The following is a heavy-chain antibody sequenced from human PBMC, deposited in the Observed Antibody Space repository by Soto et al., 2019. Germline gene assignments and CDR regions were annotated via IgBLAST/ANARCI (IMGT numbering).Heavy chain of an antibody. CDR1: GGSISSGNYY. Sequence: QVQLQESGPGLVKPSQTLSLTCTVSGGSISSGNYYCSWIRQHPGKGLEWIGYIHYSGDTYYNPSLKSRVTMSIDTSKKQFSLTLSSVTAADTAVYYCARGGYNDYRGYDSLGHGTLVTVSS. CDR2: IHYSGDT. CDR3: ARGGYNDYRGYDS. D-gene: IGHD5-12*01. J-gene: IGHJ5*01. V-gene: IGHV4-31*03.